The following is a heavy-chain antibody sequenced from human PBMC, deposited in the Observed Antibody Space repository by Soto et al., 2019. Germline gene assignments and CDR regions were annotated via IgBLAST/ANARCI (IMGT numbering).Heavy chain of an antibody. J-gene: IGHJ4*02. D-gene: IGHD4-17*01. CDR2: IYYSGST. CDR1: GGSISSYY. Sequence: PSETLSLTCTVSGGSISSYYWSWIRQPRGKGLEWIGHIYYSGSTNYNHSLKSRVTISVDTYKTQFPLTLSSVTAADTAVYYCARDNVDYGVDYWGQGTLVTVSS. CDR3: ARDNVDYGVDY. V-gene: IGHV4-59*01.